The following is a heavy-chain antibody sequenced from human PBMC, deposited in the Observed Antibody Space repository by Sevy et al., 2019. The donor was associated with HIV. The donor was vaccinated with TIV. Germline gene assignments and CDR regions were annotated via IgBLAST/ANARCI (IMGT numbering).Heavy chain of an antibody. V-gene: IGHV3-23*01. CDR1: GFTFSSYA. J-gene: IGHJ4*02. CDR3: ARKYDSSGYFDY. D-gene: IGHD3-22*01. CDR2: ISGSGGSGDKT. Sequence: GGSLRLSCAASGFTFSSYAMNWVRQAPGKGLEWVSGISGSGGSGDKTNYAVSVKGRFTISRDDSKNSLYLQLNSLRAEDTAIYYCARKYDSSGYFDYWGQGTLVIVSS.